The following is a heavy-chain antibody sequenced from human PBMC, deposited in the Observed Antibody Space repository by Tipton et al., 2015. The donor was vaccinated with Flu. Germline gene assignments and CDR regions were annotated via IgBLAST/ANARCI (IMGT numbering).Heavy chain of an antibody. CDR2: IYYTGIS. J-gene: IGHJ4*02. CDR1: GVSFTRSGSY. Sequence: TLSLTCTVSGVSFTRSGSYWGWVRQPPGKGLEWIGNIYYTGISYSNPSLRSRVTISLDATKNQVSLKLTSVTAADTAVNYCARSPSYYGSGNYPYYLDFWGQETLVTVSS. D-gene: IGHD3-10*01. CDR3: ARSPSYYGSGNYPYYLDF. V-gene: IGHV4-39*07.